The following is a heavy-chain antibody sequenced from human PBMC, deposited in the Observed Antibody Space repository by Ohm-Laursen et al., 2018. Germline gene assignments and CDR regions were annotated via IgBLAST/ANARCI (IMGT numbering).Heavy chain of an antibody. Sequence: ASVKVSCKASGYTFVSYAMSWVRQAPGQGLEWMGWIGTFNNKTNYAQKFQGRVTVTTDTSTSTAYMGLRSLTSDDTAVYFCARDPYYDFWSGYSTYYHGMDVWGQGTTVTVSS. CDR2: IGTFNNKT. V-gene: IGHV1-18*04. D-gene: IGHD3-3*01. CDR1: GYTFVSYA. J-gene: IGHJ6*02. CDR3: ARDPYYDFWSGYSTYYHGMDV.